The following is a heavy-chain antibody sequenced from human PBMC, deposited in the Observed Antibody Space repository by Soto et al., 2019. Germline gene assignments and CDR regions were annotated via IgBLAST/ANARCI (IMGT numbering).Heavy chain of an antibody. Sequence: ASVKVSCKASGGTFSSYAISWVRQAPGQGLEWMGGIIPIFGTANYAQKFQGRVTITADESTSTAYMELSSLRSEDTAVYYCAREEYSSGYYPYGMDVWGQGTTVTVSS. CDR3: AREEYSSGYYPYGMDV. J-gene: IGHJ6*02. CDR1: GGTFSSYA. CDR2: IIPIFGTA. V-gene: IGHV1-69*13. D-gene: IGHD3-22*01.